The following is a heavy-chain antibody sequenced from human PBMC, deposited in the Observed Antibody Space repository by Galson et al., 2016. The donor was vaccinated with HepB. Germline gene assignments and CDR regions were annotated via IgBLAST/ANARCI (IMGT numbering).Heavy chain of an antibody. CDR2: ITSRSTAI. CDR1: GFTLSSYS. J-gene: IGHJ6*02. V-gene: IGHV3-48*04. D-gene: IGHD6-13*01. Sequence: SLRLSCAASGFTLSSYSMNWVRPTPGKGLEWVSYITSRSTAIYYADSVKGRFTISRDNARNSLYLQMNSLRAEDTAVYYCAREGTGSSSFIYYYYGMDVWGQGTTVTVSS. CDR3: AREGTGSSSFIYYYYGMDV.